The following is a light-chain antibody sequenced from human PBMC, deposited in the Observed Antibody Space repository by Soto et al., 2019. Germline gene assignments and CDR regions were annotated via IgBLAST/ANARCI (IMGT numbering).Light chain of an antibody. Sequence: QSVLTQPACVSGSPGQSITISCTGTSSDVGSYNLVSWYQQHPGKAPKLMIYEGSKRPSGVSNRFSGSKSGNTASLTISGLQAEDEADYYCCSYAGSSNVGGVFGGGTKLTVL. CDR1: SSDVGSYNL. CDR3: CSYAGSSNVGGV. J-gene: IGLJ2*01. CDR2: EGS. V-gene: IGLV2-23*01.